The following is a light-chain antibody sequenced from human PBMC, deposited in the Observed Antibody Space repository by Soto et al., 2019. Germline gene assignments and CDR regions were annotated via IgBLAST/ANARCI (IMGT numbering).Light chain of an antibody. Sequence: DIQMTQSPSSLSASVGDRVTITCRASQDIDNYVGWFQQKPGTAPKSLIYAASKLKSGVPSKFSGSGSGTDFTLTISSLQPDDFATYYCQQYDRCPLTFGGGTKVEMK. V-gene: IGKV1-16*02. CDR2: AAS. J-gene: IGKJ4*01. CDR3: QQYDRCPLT. CDR1: QDIDNY.